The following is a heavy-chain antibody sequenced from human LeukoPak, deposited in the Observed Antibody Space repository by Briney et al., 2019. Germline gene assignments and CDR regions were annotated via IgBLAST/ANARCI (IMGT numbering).Heavy chain of an antibody. CDR1: GFTFSSYG. Sequence: GGSLRLSCAASGFTFSSYGMHWVRQAPDKGLEWVAFIRSDGSTKYYADSVKGRFTISRDNSKNTLYLQMNSLRAEDTAVYYCAKDRNCSSTRCYGDFDYWGQGTLVTVSS. D-gene: IGHD2-2*01. CDR3: AKDRNCSSTRCYGDFDY. CDR2: IRSDGSTK. V-gene: IGHV3-30*02. J-gene: IGHJ4*02.